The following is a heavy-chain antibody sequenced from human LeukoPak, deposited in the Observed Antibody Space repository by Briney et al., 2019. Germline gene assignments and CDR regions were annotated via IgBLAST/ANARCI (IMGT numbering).Heavy chain of an antibody. CDR1: GFTFSSSA. CDR3: AKQLGYCSDGSCYFPY. V-gene: IGHV3-23*01. D-gene: IGHD2-15*01. J-gene: IGHJ4*02. CDR2: ISNNGGYT. Sequence: GGSLRLSCAASGFTFSSSAMSWVRQAPGKGLEWVSAISNNGGYTYYADSVQGRFTISRDNSKSTLCLQMNSLRAEDTAVYYCAKQLGYCSDGSCYFPYWGQGTLVTVST.